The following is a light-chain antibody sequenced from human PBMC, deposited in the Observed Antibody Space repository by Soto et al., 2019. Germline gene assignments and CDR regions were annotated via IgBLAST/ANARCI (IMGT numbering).Light chain of an antibody. CDR1: QGISSW. CDR3: QQSHNFPPG. J-gene: IGKJ3*01. V-gene: IGKV1D-12*01. Sequence: DVQMTQSPSSVSASVGDTVTITCRASQGISSWLAWYQQKPGKAPRLLIYAASSLQSGVPSRFSGSGSGTDFTLTISSLQPEDSATYYCQQSHNFPPGFGPGTMVVIK. CDR2: AAS.